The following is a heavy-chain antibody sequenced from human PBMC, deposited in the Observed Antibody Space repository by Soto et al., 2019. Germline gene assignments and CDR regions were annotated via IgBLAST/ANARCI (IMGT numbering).Heavy chain of an antibody. CDR1: CDSISYYE. V-gene: IGHV4-59*01. CDR3: ASLQARQYYQGVDF. CDR2: IYYSGIT. D-gene: IGHD2-8*01. Sequence: PXETLSLHCTVSCDSISYYELNWIRQPPGKGLDWIAHIYYSGITIYNPSLKSRVTISVDTSKNQISLKLGSVTAADTAVYYCASLQARQYYQGVDFWGHGTTVTVSS. J-gene: IGHJ6*02.